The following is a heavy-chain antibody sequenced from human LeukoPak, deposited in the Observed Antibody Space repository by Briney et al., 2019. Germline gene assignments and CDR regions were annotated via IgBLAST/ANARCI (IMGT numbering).Heavy chain of an antibody. J-gene: IGHJ6*03. D-gene: IGHD6-19*01. CDR3: AREPSSGWHPNYYYYYYMDV. Sequence: ASVKVSCKASGYTLTRYYMHWVRQAPGQGLEWMGWINPNSGGTNYAQKFQGRVTMTRDTSISTAYMELSRLRSDDTAVYYCAREPSSGWHPNYYYYYYMDVWGKGTTVTVSS. V-gene: IGHV1-2*02. CDR2: INPNSGGT. CDR1: GYTLTRYY.